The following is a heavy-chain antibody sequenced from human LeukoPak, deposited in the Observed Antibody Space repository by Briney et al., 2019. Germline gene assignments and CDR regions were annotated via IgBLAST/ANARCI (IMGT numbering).Heavy chain of an antibody. D-gene: IGHD3-9*01. J-gene: IGHJ4*02. Sequence: PGGSLRLSCATSGFTFSTFWMHWVRQAPGKGLVWVSRINHDGSSTNYADSVKGRFTISRDNAKNTLHLQMNSLRAEDTAVYYCAKVYDILTGYFFDYWGQGTLVTVSS. CDR1: GFTFSTFW. CDR3: AKVYDILTGYFFDY. V-gene: IGHV3-74*01. CDR2: INHDGSST.